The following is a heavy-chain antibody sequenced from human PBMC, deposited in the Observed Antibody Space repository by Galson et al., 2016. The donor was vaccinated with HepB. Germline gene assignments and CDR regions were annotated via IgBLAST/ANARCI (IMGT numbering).Heavy chain of an antibody. CDR2: IWCDGSNK. Sequence: SLRLSCAASGFTFSSYGMHWVRQAPGKGLEWVAVIWCDGSNKYYADSVKGRFTISRDNSKNPLYLQMNSLRAEDTAVYYCARDREVPSWSVFSFDFSYYGMDVWGQGTTVTVSS. CDR1: GFTFSSYG. V-gene: IGHV3-33*01. J-gene: IGHJ6*02. D-gene: IGHD3-3*01. CDR3: ARDREVPSWSVFSFDFSYYGMDV.